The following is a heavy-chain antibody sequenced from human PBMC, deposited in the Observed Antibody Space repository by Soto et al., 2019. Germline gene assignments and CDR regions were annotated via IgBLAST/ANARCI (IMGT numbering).Heavy chain of an antibody. CDR1: GGSISSYY. CDR3: ARYGGNLDSYYFDY. CDR2: IYTSGST. J-gene: IGHJ4*02. V-gene: IGHV4-4*07. Sequence: QVQLQESGPGLVKPSETLSLTCTVSGGSISSYYWSWIRQPAGKGLEWIGRIYTSGSTNYNRSLKSRVTMSVDTSKNQFSLKLSSVTAADTAVYYCARYGGNLDSYYFDYWGQGTLVTVSS. D-gene: IGHD2-21*02.